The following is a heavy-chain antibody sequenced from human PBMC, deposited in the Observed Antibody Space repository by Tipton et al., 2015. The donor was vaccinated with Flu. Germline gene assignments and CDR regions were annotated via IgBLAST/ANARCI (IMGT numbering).Heavy chain of an antibody. Sequence: QSGPEVKKPGASVKVSCKVSGYTLTELSMHWVRQAPGKGLEWMGGFDPEDGETIYAQKFQGRVTMTEDTSTDTAYMELSSLRSEDTAVYYCATAQTYYDSSGSSVYFQHWGQGTLVTVSS. CDR2: FDPEDGET. CDR3: ATAQTYYDSSGSSVYFQH. V-gene: IGHV1-24*01. D-gene: IGHD3-22*01. CDR1: GYTLTELS. J-gene: IGHJ1*01.